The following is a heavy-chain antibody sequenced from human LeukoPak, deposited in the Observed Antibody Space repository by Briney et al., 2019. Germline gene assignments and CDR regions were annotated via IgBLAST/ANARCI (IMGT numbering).Heavy chain of an antibody. CDR2: ISGSAGST. D-gene: IGHD3-16*01. CDR3: PKDGGQRADY. Sequence: PGGSLRLSCAASGFSFSSYAMSWVRQAPGKGLEWVSGISGSAGSTYYADSVKGRFTISRDNSKNPLYLQMNRLRAEDMAVYSCPKDGGQRADYWGQGTLVSVSS. CDR1: GFSFSSYA. J-gene: IGHJ4*02. V-gene: IGHV3-23*01.